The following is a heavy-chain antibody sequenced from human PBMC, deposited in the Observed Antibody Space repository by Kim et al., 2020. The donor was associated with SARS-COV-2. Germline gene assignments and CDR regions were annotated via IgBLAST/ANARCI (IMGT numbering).Heavy chain of an antibody. J-gene: IGHJ3*02. V-gene: IGHV3-48*01. CDR2: ISSSSGSI. D-gene: IGHD6-13*01. CDR1: GFTFSSYN. CDR3: ARGISGTFTFDI. Sequence: GGSLRLSCAASGFTFSSYNMNWVRQAPGKGLEWVSYISSSSGSIYYADSVKGRFTISRDNAKNSLFLQMNSLRAEDTAVYYCARGISGTFTFDIWGQGT.